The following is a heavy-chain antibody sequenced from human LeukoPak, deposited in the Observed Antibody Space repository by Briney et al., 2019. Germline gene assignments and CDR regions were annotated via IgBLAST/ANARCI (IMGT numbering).Heavy chain of an antibody. CDR2: ISRASESI. Sequence: GGSLRLSCAASGFTFNTYSMSWVRQAPGKGLEWVSIISRASESIFYADSVKGRFTISRDNAKNSLYLQMNGLRAEDTAVYYCARDRGQGGYFDYWGQGTLVTVSS. J-gene: IGHJ4*02. CDR3: ARDRGQGGYFDY. D-gene: IGHD3-10*01. V-gene: IGHV3-21*01. CDR1: GFTFNTYS.